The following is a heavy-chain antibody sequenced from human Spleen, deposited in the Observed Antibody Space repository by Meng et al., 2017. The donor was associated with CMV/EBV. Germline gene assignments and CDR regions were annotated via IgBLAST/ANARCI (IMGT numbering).Heavy chain of an antibody. CDR3: AKEEYSSGWQPGGWVDP. Sequence: GGSLRLSCAASGFTFSSYGMHWVRQAPGKGLEWVAFIRYDGSNKYYADSVKGRFTISRDNSKNTLYLQMNSLRAEDTAVYYCAKEEYSSGWQPGGWVDPWGQGTLVTVSS. CDR1: GFTFSSYG. J-gene: IGHJ5*02. V-gene: IGHV3-30*02. D-gene: IGHD6-19*01. CDR2: IRYDGSNK.